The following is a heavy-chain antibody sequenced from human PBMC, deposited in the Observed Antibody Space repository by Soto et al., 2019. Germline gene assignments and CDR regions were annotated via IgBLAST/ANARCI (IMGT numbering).Heavy chain of an antibody. CDR1: GFTFSSYW. V-gene: IGHV3-74*01. Sequence: EVQLVESGGGLVQPGGSLRLSCAASGFTFSSYWMHWVRQAPGKGLVWVSRINSDGSSTNYADSVKGRFTISRDNAKNTLYLEMNSLRAEDTAVYYCARATMTRRNAFDIWGQGTMVSVSS. CDR2: INSDGSST. CDR3: ARATMTRRNAFDI. J-gene: IGHJ3*02. D-gene: IGHD3-22*01.